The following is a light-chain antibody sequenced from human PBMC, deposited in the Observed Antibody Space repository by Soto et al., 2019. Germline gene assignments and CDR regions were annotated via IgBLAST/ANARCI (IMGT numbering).Light chain of an antibody. CDR1: QSLLHSNGYNY. CDR3: MQALQTPRT. CDR2: LGS. V-gene: IGKV2-28*01. J-gene: IGKJ3*01. Sequence: DIVMTQSPLSLPVTPGEPASISCRSSQSLLHSNGYNYLDWYLQKPGQSPQLLIYLGSNRASGVPDRFSGSGSGTDFTLKISSVGAEDVGVYYCMQALQTPRTFGPGTKVAIK.